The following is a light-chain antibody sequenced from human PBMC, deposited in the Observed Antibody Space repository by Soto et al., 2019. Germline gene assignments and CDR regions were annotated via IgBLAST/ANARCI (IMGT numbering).Light chain of an antibody. Sequence: DIQMTQSPSSLSASVGDRVTITCRASQTISSYLNWYQQKPGKAPKLLIYAASSLQSGVPSRFSGSGSGTDFTPTIRSLQPEDFATYYRQQSHSTPYPFGQGTKLEI. CDR2: AAS. V-gene: IGKV1-39*01. CDR3: QQSHSTPYP. J-gene: IGKJ2*01. CDR1: QTISSY.